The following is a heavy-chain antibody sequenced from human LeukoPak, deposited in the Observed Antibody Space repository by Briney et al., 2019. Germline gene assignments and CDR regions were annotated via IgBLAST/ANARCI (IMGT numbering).Heavy chain of an antibody. CDR3: AKVEVGATSFDY. Sequence: PGGSLTLSCEASGFSVSNYMSWVRQAPGKGLEWVAFIRYDGSNKYYADSAKGRFTISRDNSKNTLYLQMNSLRAEDTAVYYCAKVEVGATSFDYWGQGTLVTVSS. V-gene: IGHV3-30*02. CDR2: IRYDGSNK. J-gene: IGHJ4*02. CDR1: GFSVSNY. D-gene: IGHD1-26*01.